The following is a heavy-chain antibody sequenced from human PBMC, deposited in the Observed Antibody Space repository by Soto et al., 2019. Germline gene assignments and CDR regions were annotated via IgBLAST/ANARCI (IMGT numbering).Heavy chain of an antibody. CDR1: GFTFSSYW. D-gene: IGHD5-12*01. V-gene: IGHV3-7*01. CDR2: IKQDGSEK. J-gene: IGHJ6*02. Sequence: PGGSLRLSCAASGFTFSSYWMSWVRQAPGKGLEWVANIKQDGSEKYYVDSVKGRFTISRDNAKNSLYLQMNSLRAEDTAAYYCARDYGRLRDYYYYGMDVWGQGTTVTVSS. CDR3: ARDYGRLRDYYYYGMDV.